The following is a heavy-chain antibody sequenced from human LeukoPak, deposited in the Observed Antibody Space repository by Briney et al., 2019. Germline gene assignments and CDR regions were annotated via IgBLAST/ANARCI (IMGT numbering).Heavy chain of an antibody. J-gene: IGHJ5*02. CDR1: GFTFDDYA. CDR3: AKSFRGWYFSDWFDP. D-gene: IGHD6-19*01. Sequence: PGGSLRLSCAASGFTFDDYAMHWVRQAPGKGLEWVSGISWNSGSIGYADSVKGRFTISRDNAKNSLYLQMNSLRAEDTALYYCAKSFRGWYFSDWFDPWGQGTLVTVSS. CDR2: ISWNSGSI. V-gene: IGHV3-9*01.